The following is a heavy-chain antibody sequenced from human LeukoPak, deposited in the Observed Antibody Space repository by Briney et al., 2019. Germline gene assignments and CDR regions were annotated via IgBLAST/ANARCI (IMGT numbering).Heavy chain of an antibody. J-gene: IGHJ4*02. CDR1: GGSISSGGYS. D-gene: IGHD3-16*01. CDR3: ARWGVRDDYA. V-gene: IGHV4-30-2*01. Sequence: SETLSLTCAVSGGSISSGGYSWSWIRQPPGKGLEWIGYIYHSGSTYYNPSLKSRVTISVDRSKNQFSLKLSSVTAADTAVYYCARWGVRDDYAWGQGTLVTVSS. CDR2: IYHSGST.